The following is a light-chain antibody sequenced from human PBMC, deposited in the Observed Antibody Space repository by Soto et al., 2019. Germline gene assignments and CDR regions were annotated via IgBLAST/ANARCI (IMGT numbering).Light chain of an antibody. CDR3: QEYNTAPLI. CDR2: AAS. CDR1: QGIGVY. V-gene: IGKV1-27*01. Sequence: DIQMTQSPSSLSASLGDRVTITCRASQGIGVYLAWFRQKPGYVPKLLIYAASTLQSGVPSRLSGNGSGTDFTLTISSLHPEDVATSYCQEYNTAPLIFGGVTKVEL. J-gene: IGKJ4*01.